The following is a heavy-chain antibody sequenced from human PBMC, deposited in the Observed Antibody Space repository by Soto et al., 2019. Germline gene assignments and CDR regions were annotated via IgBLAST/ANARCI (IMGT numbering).Heavy chain of an antibody. D-gene: IGHD2-2*01. CDR2: IIPIFGTA. CDR1: GGTFSSYA. CDR3: ARGRDIVVVPAAMNWFDP. V-gene: IGHV1-69*01. Sequence: QVQLVQSGAEVKKPGSSVKVSCKASGGTFSSYAISWVRQATGQGLEWMGGIIPIFGTANYAQKFQGRVTITADESTSTAYMELSSLRSEDTAVYYCARGRDIVVVPAAMNWFDPWGQGTLVTVSS. J-gene: IGHJ5*02.